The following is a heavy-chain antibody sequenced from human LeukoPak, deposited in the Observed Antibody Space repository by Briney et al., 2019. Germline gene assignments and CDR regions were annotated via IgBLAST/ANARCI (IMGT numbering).Heavy chain of an antibody. CDR2: INHSGST. Sequence: SVTLSLTCAVYGGSFSGYYWSWIRQPPGKGLEWIGEINHSGSTNYNPSLKSRVTISVDTSKNQFSLKLSSVTAADTAVYYCARRGYSYGYVDYWGQGTLVTVSS. D-gene: IGHD5-18*01. V-gene: IGHV4-34*01. CDR3: ARRGYSYGYVDY. CDR1: GGSFSGYY. J-gene: IGHJ4*02.